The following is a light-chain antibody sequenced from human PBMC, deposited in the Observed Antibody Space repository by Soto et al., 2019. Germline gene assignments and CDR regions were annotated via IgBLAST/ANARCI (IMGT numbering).Light chain of an antibody. V-gene: IGLV2-14*03. Sequence: QSALTQPASVSGSPGQSIPISCTGTSSNIGRLIYVSWYQHSPGKAPKLIIYDVSDRPSGVSHRFSGSKSGTTASLTISGLQAEDEGDYYCASYTISDTMIFGGGTKVTVL. J-gene: IGLJ2*01. CDR1: SSNIGRLIY. CDR3: ASYTISDTMI. CDR2: DVS.